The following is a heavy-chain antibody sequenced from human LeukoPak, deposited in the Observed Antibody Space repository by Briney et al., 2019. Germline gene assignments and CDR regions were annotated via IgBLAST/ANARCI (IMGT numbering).Heavy chain of an antibody. J-gene: IGHJ3*02. D-gene: IGHD6-13*01. Sequence: PGGSLRLSCAVSGFTFSSYSMNWVRQAPGKGLEWVSYISSSSSTIYYADSVKGRFTISRDNSKNTLYLQMNSLRAEDTAVYYCAKNHHPSWIAAAGLDAFDIWGQGTMVTVSS. CDR2: ISSSSSTI. CDR1: GFTFSSYS. V-gene: IGHV3-48*01. CDR3: AKNHHPSWIAAAGLDAFDI.